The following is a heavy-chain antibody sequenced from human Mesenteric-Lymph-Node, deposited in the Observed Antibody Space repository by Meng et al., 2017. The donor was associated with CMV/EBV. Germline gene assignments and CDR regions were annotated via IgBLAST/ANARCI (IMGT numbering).Heavy chain of an antibody. Sequence: GDSFTSDWIGWVRQMPGKGLEWMGIIYPSDSGTRYNPSFQGQVTISADKSISTAYLQWSSLRASDTAIYYCARHVSYYGLGSRPDYWGQGTLVTVSS. J-gene: IGHJ4*02. V-gene: IGHV5-51*01. D-gene: IGHD3-10*01. CDR1: GDSFTSDW. CDR3: ARHVSYYGLGSRPDY. CDR2: IYPSDSGT.